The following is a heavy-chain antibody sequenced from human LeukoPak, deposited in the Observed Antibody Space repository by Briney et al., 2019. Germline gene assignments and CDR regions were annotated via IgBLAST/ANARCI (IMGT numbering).Heavy chain of an antibody. Sequence: PGGSLRLSCAASGFTFSNYWMHWVRQAPGRGLVWVSRINTDGSSISYADSVKGRFTISRDNAKNTLYLQMNSLRADDTAVYYCVHGSYYFDFWGQGPLDSVPS. CDR2: INTDGSSI. V-gene: IGHV3-74*01. J-gene: IGHJ4*02. CDR1: GFTFSNYW. CDR3: VHGSYYFDF.